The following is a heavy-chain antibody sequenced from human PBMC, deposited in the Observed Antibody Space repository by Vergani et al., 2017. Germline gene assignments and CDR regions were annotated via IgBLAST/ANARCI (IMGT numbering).Heavy chain of an antibody. CDR1: GFTFSSYG. V-gene: IGHV3-21*04. Sequence: VQLVESGGGVVQPGRSLRLSCAASGFTFSSYGMNWVRQAPGKGLEWVSSISSSSSYIYYADSVKGRFTISRDNAKNSLYLQMNSLRAEDTSVYYCARDPEHGAIYYWGQGTLVTVSS. D-gene: IGHD4-17*01. J-gene: IGHJ4*02. CDR3: ARDPEHGAIYY. CDR2: ISSSSSYI.